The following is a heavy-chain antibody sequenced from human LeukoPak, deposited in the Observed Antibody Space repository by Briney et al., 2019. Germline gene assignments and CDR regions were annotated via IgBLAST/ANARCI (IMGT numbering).Heavy chain of an antibody. Sequence: GGSLRLSCAASGFTFDDYGMSWVRQAPGKGLEWVSGINWNGGSTGYADSVKGRFTISRDNAKNSLYLQMNSLRAEDTALYHCARGTGELGDYVGWFDPWGPGTLVTVSS. D-gene: IGHD4-23*01. J-gene: IGHJ5*02. CDR3: ARGTGELGDYVGWFDP. V-gene: IGHV3-20*01. CDR1: GFTFDDYG. CDR2: INWNGGST.